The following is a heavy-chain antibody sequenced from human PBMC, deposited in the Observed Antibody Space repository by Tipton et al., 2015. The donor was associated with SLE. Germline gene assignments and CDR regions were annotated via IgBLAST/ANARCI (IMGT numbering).Heavy chain of an antibody. CDR1: GGSISSSSYY. CDR2: VYYSGST. V-gene: IGHV4-39*01. Sequence: TLSLTCTVSGGSISSSSYYWGWIRQPPGKGLEWIGSVYYSGSTYYNPSLKSRVTISVDTSKNQFSLKLSSVTAADTAVYYCARGYYDFWSAPPGYWGQGTLVTVSS. D-gene: IGHD3-3*01. J-gene: IGHJ4*02. CDR3: ARGYYDFWSAPPGY.